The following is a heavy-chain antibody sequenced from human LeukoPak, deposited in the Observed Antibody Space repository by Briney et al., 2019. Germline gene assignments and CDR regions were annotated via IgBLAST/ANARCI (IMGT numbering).Heavy chain of an antibody. CDR3: ARDYYDSSGYDWYFDL. V-gene: IGHV4-4*07. CDR1: GGSISSYY. Sequence: SETLSLTCTVSGGSISSYYWSWIRQPAGKGLEWIGRIYTSGSTNYNPSLKSRVTMSVDTSKNQFSLKLSSVTAADTAVYYCARDYYDSSGYDWYFDLWGRGTLVTVSS. D-gene: IGHD3-22*01. J-gene: IGHJ2*01. CDR2: IYTSGST.